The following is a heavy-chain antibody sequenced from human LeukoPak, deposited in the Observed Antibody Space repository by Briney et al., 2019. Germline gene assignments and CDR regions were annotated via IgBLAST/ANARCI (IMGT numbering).Heavy chain of an antibody. Sequence: GGSLRLSCAASGFTFSSYGMHWVRQAPGKGLEWVAVIWYDGSNKYYADSVKGRFTISRDNSKNTLYLQMNSLRAEDTAVYYCASNGYSDGYNSFDYWGQGTLVTVSS. CDR2: IWYDGSNK. CDR3: ASNGYSDGYNSFDY. D-gene: IGHD5-24*01. CDR1: GFTFSSYG. J-gene: IGHJ4*02. V-gene: IGHV3-33*08.